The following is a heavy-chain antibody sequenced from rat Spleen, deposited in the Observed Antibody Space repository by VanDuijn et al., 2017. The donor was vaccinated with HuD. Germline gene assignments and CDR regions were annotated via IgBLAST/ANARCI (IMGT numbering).Heavy chain of an antibody. V-gene: IGHV2-41*01. Sequence: QVQLKESGPGLVQPSQTLSLTCTVAGFSLTSSNVHWVRQPPGKGLGWLGVIWNTGGTRYNSALKSRLSISKDTSKSQVFLKMNSLQTEDTATYYCAREVYFDYWGQGVMVTVSS. CDR1: GFSLTSSN. CDR3: AREVYFDY. CDR2: IWNTGGT. J-gene: IGHJ2*01.